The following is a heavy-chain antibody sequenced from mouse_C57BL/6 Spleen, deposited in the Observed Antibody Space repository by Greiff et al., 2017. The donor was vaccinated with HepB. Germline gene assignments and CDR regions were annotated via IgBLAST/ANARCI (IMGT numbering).Heavy chain of an antibody. J-gene: IGHJ3*01. D-gene: IGHD2-3*01. V-gene: IGHV10-1*01. Sequence: EVKLVESGGGLVQPKGSLKLSCAASGFSFNTYAMNWVRQAPGKGLEWVARIRSKSNNYATYYADSVKDRFTISRDDSESMLYLQMNNLKTEDTAMYYCVFYDGYGTFAYWGQGTLVTVSA. CDR2: IRSKSNNYAT. CDR1: GFSFNTYA. CDR3: VFYDGYGTFAY.